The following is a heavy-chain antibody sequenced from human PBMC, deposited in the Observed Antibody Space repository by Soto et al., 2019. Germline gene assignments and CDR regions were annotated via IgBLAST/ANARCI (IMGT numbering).Heavy chain of an antibody. V-gene: IGHV3-23*01. CDR1: GFSFGNYA. CDR2: MSGGGGST. J-gene: IGHJ4*02. CDR3: AIDKPIVAMSDY. Sequence: PGGSLRLSCAASGFSFGNYAMSWVRQAPGKGLEWGSGMSGGGGSTDYADSVKGRFTISGDNSKNALYLQMNSLRAEDTAVYYCAIDKPIVAMSDYWGPGTLVTVSS. D-gene: IGHD5-12*01.